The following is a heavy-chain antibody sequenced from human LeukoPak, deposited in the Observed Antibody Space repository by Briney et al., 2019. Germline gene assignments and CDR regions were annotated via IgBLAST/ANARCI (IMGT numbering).Heavy chain of an antibody. CDR3: ARGSSTWYYFDY. Sequence: GSLRLSCAASGFTVSSNYMSWVRQAPGKGLEWASVIYSGDITYYADSVKGRFTISRDNSKNTLYLQMNSLRAEDTAVYYCARGSSTWYYFDYWGQGTLVTVSS. CDR1: GFTVSSNY. D-gene: IGHD6-13*01. V-gene: IGHV3-66*01. J-gene: IGHJ4*02. CDR2: IYSGDIT.